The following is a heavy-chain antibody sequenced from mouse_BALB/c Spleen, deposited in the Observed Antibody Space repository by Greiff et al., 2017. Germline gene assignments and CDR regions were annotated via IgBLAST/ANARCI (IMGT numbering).Heavy chain of an antibody. J-gene: IGHJ3*01. CDR2: IRSKSNNYAT. CDR3: VRHAPIYYDYDLSPFAY. D-gene: IGHD2-4*01. CDR1: GFTFNTYA. Sequence: EVQLVESGGGLVQPKGSLKLSCAASGFTFNTYAMNWVRQAPGKGLEWVARIRSKSNNYATYYADSVKDRFTISRDDSQSMLYLQMNNLKTEDTAMYYCVRHAPIYYDYDLSPFAYWGQGTLVTVSA. V-gene: IGHV10-1*02.